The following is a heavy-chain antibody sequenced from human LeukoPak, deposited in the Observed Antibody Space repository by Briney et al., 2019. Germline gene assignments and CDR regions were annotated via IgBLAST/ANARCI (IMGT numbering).Heavy chain of an antibody. V-gene: IGHV3-74*01. J-gene: IGHJ4*02. CDR3: ARDFAGDRDY. CDR1: GFIFGNYW. CDR2: INPNGKIT. D-gene: IGHD4-17*01. Sequence: QSGGSLRLSCAASGFIFGNYWMHWVRQVPGKGLVWVARINPNGKITTYTDSVKGRFTISRDNAKNTLYLQMNSLSAEDTAVYYCARDFAGDRDYWGQGTLVTVSS.